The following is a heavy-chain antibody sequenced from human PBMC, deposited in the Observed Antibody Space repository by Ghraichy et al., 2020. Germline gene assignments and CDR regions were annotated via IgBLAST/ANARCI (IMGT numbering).Heavy chain of an antibody. CDR1: GGSISSYY. D-gene: IGHD3-10*01. CDR2: IYYSGST. Sequence: ESLNISCTVSGGSISSYYWSWIRQPPGKGLEWIGYIYYSGSTNYNPSLKSRVTISVDTSKNQFSLKLSSVTAADTAVYYCARVYGSGSWYYFDYWGQEPWSPSPQ. CDR3: ARVYGSGSWYYFDY. J-gene: IGHJ4*01. V-gene: IGHV4-59*01.